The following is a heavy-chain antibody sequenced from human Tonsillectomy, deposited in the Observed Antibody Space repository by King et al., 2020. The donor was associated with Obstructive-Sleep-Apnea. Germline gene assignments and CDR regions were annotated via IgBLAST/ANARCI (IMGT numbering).Heavy chain of an antibody. Sequence: VQLQESGPGLVKPSQTLSLTCTVSGGSISSGDYYWSWIRQPPGKGLEWIGYIYYSGSTYYNSSLKSRVTISLDTSKNQFSLKLSSVTAADTAAYYCARGIIWFGELRWFDPWGQGTLVTVSS. CDR1: GGSISSGDYY. V-gene: IGHV4-30-4*01. D-gene: IGHD3-10*01. J-gene: IGHJ5*02. CDR3: ARGIIWFGELRWFDP. CDR2: IYYSGST.